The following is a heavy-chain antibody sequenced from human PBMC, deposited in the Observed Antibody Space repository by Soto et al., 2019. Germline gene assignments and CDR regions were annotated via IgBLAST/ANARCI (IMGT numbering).Heavy chain of an antibody. CDR1: GDTFSFYT. D-gene: IGHD3-10*01. V-gene: IGHV1-69*02. J-gene: IGHJ4*02. CDR2: INPIVSMS. Sequence: QVQLVQSGTEVKKPGSSVKVSCKASGDTFSFYTINWVRQAPGLGLEWVGRINPIVSMSNYAQKFQGRVSMTADKSTSTAYMEPTSLRSDDTAMYFCAASYGSGYRAFDYWGQGALVIVSS. CDR3: AASYGSGYRAFDY.